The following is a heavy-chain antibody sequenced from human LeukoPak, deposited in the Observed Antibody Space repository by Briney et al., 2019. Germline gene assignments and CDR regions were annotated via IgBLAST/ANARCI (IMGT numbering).Heavy chain of an antibody. D-gene: IGHD2-2*03. V-gene: IGHV3-33*01. Sequence: GGSLRLSCAASGFTFSSYGMHWVRQAPGKGLEWVAVIWYDGSNKYYADSVKGRFTISRDNSKNTLYLQMNSLRAEDTAVYYCARGFMLSIGCFDPWGQGTLVTVSS. CDR2: IWYDGSNK. CDR3: ARGFMLSIGCFDP. CDR1: GFTFSSYG. J-gene: IGHJ5*02.